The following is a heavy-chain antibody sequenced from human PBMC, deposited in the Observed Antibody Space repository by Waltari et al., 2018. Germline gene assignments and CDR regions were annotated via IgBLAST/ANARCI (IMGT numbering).Heavy chain of an antibody. CDR1: GYSFTSYW. Sequence: EVQLVQSGAEVKKPGESLKISCKGSGYSFTSYWIGWVRQMPGKGLEWMGIIYPGDSDTRYSPPFQGQVTISADKSISTAYLQWSSLRSEDTAVYYCATPVFNIAGAFDIWGQGTMVTVSS. CDR3: ATPVFNIAGAFDI. V-gene: IGHV5-51*01. D-gene: IGHD6-13*01. J-gene: IGHJ3*02. CDR2: IYPGDSDT.